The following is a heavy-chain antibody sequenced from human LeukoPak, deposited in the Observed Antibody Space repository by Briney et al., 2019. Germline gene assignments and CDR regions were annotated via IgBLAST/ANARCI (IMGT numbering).Heavy chain of an antibody. V-gene: IGHV4-34*01. CDR2: INHSGST. D-gene: IGHD3-16*02. CDR3: ARSVFRGLIFFDC. J-gene: IGHJ4*02. CDR1: GGSFSGYY. Sequence: SETLSLTCAVYGGSFSGYYWSWIRQPPGKGLEWIGEINHSGSTNYNPSLKSRVTISVDTFKNQFSLKLSSVTAADTAVYYCARSVFRGLIFFDCWGQGILVTVSS.